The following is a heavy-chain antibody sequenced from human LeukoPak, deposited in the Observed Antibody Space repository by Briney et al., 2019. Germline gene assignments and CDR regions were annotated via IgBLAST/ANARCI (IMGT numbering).Heavy chain of an antibody. CDR2: IKSDGST. V-gene: IGHV3-74*01. J-gene: IGHJ1*01. Sequence: GGSLRLSCAASGFTFSSYWMHWVRQAPGKGLVWVSRIKSDGSTNYADSVKGRFTISRDNAKNTVSLQMNSLRAEDTGVYYCARAPSEIGGYYPEYFQHWGQGTLVTVSS. D-gene: IGHD3-22*01. CDR3: ARAPSEIGGYYPEYFQH. CDR1: GFTFSSYW.